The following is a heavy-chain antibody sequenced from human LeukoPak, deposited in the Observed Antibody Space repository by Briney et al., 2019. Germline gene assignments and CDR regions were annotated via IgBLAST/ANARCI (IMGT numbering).Heavy chain of an antibody. J-gene: IGHJ3*02. Sequence: ASVKVSCKASGYTFTGYYMHWARQAPGQGLEWMGWLNPNSGGTNYAQKFQGRVTMTRDTSISTAYMELSRLRSDDTAVYYCASGTVVDDAFDIWGQGTMVTVSS. V-gene: IGHV1-2*02. CDR2: LNPNSGGT. D-gene: IGHD2-15*01. CDR1: GYTFTGYY. CDR3: ASGTVVDDAFDI.